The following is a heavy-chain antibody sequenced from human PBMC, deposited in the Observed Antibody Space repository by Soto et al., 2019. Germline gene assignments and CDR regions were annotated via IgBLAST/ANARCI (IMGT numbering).Heavy chain of an antibody. CDR2: IWYDGSNK. V-gene: IGHV3-33*01. J-gene: IGHJ6*02. CDR3: ARSAVAQGDYYGMDV. CDR1: GFTFSSYG. Sequence: GGSLRLSCAASGFTFSSYGMHWVRQAPGKGLEWVAVIWYDGSNKYYADSVKGRFTISRDNSKNTLYLQMDSLRAEDTAVYYCARSAVAQGDYYGMDVWGQGTTVTVSS. D-gene: IGHD6-19*01.